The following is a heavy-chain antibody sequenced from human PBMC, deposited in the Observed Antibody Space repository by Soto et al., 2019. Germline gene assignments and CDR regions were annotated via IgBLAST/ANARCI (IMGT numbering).Heavy chain of an antibody. CDR3: EKDRLGRRLDS. CDR2: VTSRGGTT. J-gene: IGHJ4*02. CDR1: GFTFSNYA. V-gene: IGHV3-23*01. D-gene: IGHD6-25*01. Sequence: EVQLLQSGGGLVQPGGSLRLSCAASGFTFSNYAMNWVRQAPGKGLEWVSIVTSRGGTTYYADSVKGRFTISRDNSKNTMYLQVNSLPGEDMAVYYCEKDRLGRRLDSWGQGTLVSASS.